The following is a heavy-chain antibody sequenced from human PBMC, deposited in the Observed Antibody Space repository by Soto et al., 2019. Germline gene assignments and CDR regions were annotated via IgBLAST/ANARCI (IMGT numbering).Heavy chain of an antibody. Sequence: EVQLVASGGGLVQPGGSLRLSCVASGFTFSAYPMNWVRQAPGKGLEWLSYIDKDSVSKYYADSVKGRFTISRDNGRNSLYLQMNSLSVEDTAVYSCTRDAGRREDFWGQGTLVTVSS. V-gene: IGHV3-48*01. J-gene: IGHJ4*02. D-gene: IGHD1-1*01. CDR2: IDKDSVSK. CDR3: TRDAGRREDF. CDR1: GFTFSAYP.